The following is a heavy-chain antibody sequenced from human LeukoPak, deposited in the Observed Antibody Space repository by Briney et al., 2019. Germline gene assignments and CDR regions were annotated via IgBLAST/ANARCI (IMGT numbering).Heavy chain of an antibody. D-gene: IGHD3-22*01. CDR3: ARDRGRRGITMRSDAFDI. V-gene: IGHV3-23*01. CDR1: GFTFSSYA. Sequence: GGSLRLSCAASGFTFSSYAMTWVRQAPGKGLQWVSAVSGSGAHTYYADSVKGRFTISRDNSRDTLYLQMNSLRAEDTAVYYCARDRGRRGITMRSDAFDIWGQGTMVTVSS. CDR2: VSGSGAHT. J-gene: IGHJ3*02.